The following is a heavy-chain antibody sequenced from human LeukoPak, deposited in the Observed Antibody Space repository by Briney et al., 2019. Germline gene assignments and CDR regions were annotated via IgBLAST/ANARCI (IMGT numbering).Heavy chain of an antibody. CDR3: ARSRRGYSYGYGDY. V-gene: IGHV3-30-3*01. CDR1: GFTFSSYA. Sequence: GGSLRLSCAASGFTFSSYAMHWVRQAPGKGLEWVAVISYDGSNKYYADSVKGRFTISRDNSKNTLYLQMNSLRAEDTAVYYCARSRRGYSYGYGDYWGQGTLVTVSS. D-gene: IGHD5-18*01. CDR2: ISYDGSNK. J-gene: IGHJ4*02.